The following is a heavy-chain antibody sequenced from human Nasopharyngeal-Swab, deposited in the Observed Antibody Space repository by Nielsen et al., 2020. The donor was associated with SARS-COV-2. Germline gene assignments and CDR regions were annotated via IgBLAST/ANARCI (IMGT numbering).Heavy chain of an antibody. CDR1: GGSFSGYY. CDR3: ARDPDYDFWSGYSKSFDY. CDR2: INHSETT. Sequence: SETLSLTCAVYGGSFSGYYWSWIRQPPGKGLEWIGEINHSETTNYSPSLKSRVTISLDTSKNQFSLKLSSVTAADTAVYYCARDPDYDFWSGYSKSFDYWGQGTLVTVSS. V-gene: IGHV4-34*01. J-gene: IGHJ4*02. D-gene: IGHD3-3*01.